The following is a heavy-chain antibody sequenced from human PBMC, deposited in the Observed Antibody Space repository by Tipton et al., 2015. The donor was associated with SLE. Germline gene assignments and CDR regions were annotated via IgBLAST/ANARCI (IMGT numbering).Heavy chain of an antibody. CDR2: ISTSSSYI. CDR3: ARDLVWGAFDY. D-gene: IGHD3-16*01. V-gene: IGHV3-21*01. J-gene: IGHJ4*02. CDR1: GFTFSSYS. Sequence: SLRLSCAASGFTFSSYSMNWVRQAPGKGLEWVSSISTSSSYIYYAVSVKGRFNIYRDNAKNSLYLQMDSLRAEDTAVYYCARDLVWGAFDYWGQGTLVTVSS.